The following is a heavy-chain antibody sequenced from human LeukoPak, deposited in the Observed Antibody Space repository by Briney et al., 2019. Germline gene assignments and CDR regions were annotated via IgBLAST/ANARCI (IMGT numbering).Heavy chain of an antibody. Sequence: GSLRLSCAASGFTVSSNYMSWVRQAPGKGLEWVAGVSDSGGSTKYADSVKGRFTISRDNPKNTLYPQMNSLRAEDTAVYFCAKRGVVIRVILVGFHKEAYYFDSWGQGALVTVSS. CDR1: GFTVSSNY. CDR2: VSDSGGST. V-gene: IGHV3-23*01. J-gene: IGHJ4*02. CDR3: AKRGVVIRVILVGFHKEAYYFDS. D-gene: IGHD3-22*01.